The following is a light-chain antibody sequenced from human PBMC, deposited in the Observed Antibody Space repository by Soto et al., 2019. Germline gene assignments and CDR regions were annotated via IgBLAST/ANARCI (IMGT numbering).Light chain of an antibody. J-gene: IGLJ1*01. CDR1: SSDVGDNP. CDR3: SAYAGSNEFV. V-gene: IGLV2-8*01. Sequence: QSVLTQPPSASGSPGQSVTISCTGTSSDVGDNPVSWYQQHLGEAPKLIIYEVSLRPSGVPDRFTGSKSGNTASLTVSGLQNEDEASYYCSAYAGSNEFVFGSGTKVTVL. CDR2: EVS.